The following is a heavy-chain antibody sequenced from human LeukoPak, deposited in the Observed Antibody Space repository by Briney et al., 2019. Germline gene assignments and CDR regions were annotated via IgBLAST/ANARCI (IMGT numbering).Heavy chain of an antibody. Sequence: SETLSLTCAVYGGSFSGYYWSWIRQPPGKGLEWIGEINHSGSTNYNPSLKSRVTISVDTSKNQFSLKLSSVTAAATAVYYCARGPSYCSSTSCASYYYYGMDVWGQGTTVTVSS. CDR3: ARGPSYCSSTSCASYYYYGMDV. CDR1: GGSFSGYY. J-gene: IGHJ6*02. V-gene: IGHV4-34*01. CDR2: INHSGST. D-gene: IGHD2-2*01.